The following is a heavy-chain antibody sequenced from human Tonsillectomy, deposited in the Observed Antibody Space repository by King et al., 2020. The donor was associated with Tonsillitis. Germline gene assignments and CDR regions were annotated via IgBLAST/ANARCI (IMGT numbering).Heavy chain of an antibody. CDR2: FDPEDGET. CDR3: TSYFVPSGEYCFDH. Sequence: QLVQSGAEVKKPGASVKVSCKVSGYTLTELSMHWVRQAPGKGLEWMGGFDPEDGETIYAQQFQGRVTMTEDTSTDTAYMELSSLRSEDTAVYSCTSYFVPSGEYCFDHWGQGTLVTVSS. CDR1: GYTLTELS. J-gene: IGHJ4*02. D-gene: IGHD2-2*01. V-gene: IGHV1-24*01.